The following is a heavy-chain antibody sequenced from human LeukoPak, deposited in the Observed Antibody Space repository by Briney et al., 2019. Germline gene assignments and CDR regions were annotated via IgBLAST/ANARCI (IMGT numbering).Heavy chain of an antibody. CDR2: IDESGTT. CDR3: ARHPLKAYVSDWFDP. D-gene: IGHD3-10*02. CDR1: GGSVSSSEHY. V-gene: IGHV4-39*01. Sequence: SETLTLTCTVSGGSVSSSEHYWDWIRQPPGKGLEWVATIDESGTTYYNPSLKSRATMSVDTSRNQFSLKLSSVTAADTAVYFCARHPLKAYVSDWFDPWGQGTLVTVSS. J-gene: IGHJ5*02.